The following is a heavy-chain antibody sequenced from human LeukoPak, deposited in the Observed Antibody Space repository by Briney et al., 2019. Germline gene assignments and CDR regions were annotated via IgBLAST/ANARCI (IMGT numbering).Heavy chain of an antibody. V-gene: IGHV3-21*01. CDR1: GFTFSSYS. J-gene: IGHJ3*02. D-gene: IGHD3-10*01. Sequence: GGSLRLSCAASGFTFSSYSMNWVRQAPGKGLEWVSSISSSSSYIYYAGSVKGRFTISRDNAKNSLYLQMNSLRAEDTAVYYCARDGGDDAFDIWGQGTMVTVSS. CDR3: ARDGGDDAFDI. CDR2: ISSSSSYI.